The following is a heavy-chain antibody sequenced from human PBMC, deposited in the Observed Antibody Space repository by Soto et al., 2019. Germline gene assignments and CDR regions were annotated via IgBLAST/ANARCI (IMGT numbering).Heavy chain of an antibody. CDR1: GFTFSDYY. Sequence: QVQLVESGGGLVKPGGSLRLSCAASGFTFSDYYMSWIRQAPGKGLEWISYISSTGSAIYYADSVKGRFTSSRDNAKNSLYLQMNSLRAEDTAVYFCARGSRQRFLGWLLFDYSGQGNLVTVSS. CDR2: ISSTGSAI. D-gene: IGHD3-3*01. J-gene: IGHJ4*02. CDR3: ARGSRQRFLGWLLFDY. V-gene: IGHV3-11*01.